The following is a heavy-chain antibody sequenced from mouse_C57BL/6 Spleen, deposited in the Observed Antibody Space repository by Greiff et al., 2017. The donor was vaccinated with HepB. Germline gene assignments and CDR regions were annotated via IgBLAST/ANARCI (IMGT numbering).Heavy chain of an antibody. CDR2: IYPGDGDT. Sequence: VMLVESGPELVKPGASVKISCKASGYAFSSSWMNWVKQRPGKGLEWIGRIYPGDGDTNYNGKFKGKATLTADKSSSTAYMQLSSLTSEDSAVYFCARCYYGSSPYWYFDVWGTGTTVTVSS. D-gene: IGHD1-1*01. V-gene: IGHV1-82*01. J-gene: IGHJ1*03. CDR1: GYAFSSSW. CDR3: ARCYYGSSPYWYFDV.